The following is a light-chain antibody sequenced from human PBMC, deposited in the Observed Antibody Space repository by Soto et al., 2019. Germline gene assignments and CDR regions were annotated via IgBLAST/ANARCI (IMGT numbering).Light chain of an antibody. CDR2: GAS. Sequence: EGVLTQSPGTLSLSPGERATLSCMASQSVDRSYLAWYQQRPGQAPRLLIYGASSRATGIPDRFSGSESGTDFTLTISRLEPEDFAVYFCQQYGSSPLMFTFGQGTKLEIK. CDR3: QQYGSSPLMFT. V-gene: IGKV3-20*01. CDR1: QSVDRSY. J-gene: IGKJ2*01.